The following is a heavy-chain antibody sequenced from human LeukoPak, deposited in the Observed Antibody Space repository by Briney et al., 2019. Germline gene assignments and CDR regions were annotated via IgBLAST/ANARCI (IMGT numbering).Heavy chain of an antibody. Sequence: GASVKVSCKASGYTFTTYAMNWVRQAPGQGLEWMGWINTNTGNPAYAQGFTGRFVFSLDTSVSTAYLQISSLKAYDTAVYYCAREVAIGRAAMEGLLHWGQGTLVTVSS. D-gene: IGHD5-18*01. CDR1: GYTFTTYA. CDR2: INTNTGNP. CDR3: AREVAIGRAAMEGLLH. V-gene: IGHV7-4-1*02. J-gene: IGHJ4*02.